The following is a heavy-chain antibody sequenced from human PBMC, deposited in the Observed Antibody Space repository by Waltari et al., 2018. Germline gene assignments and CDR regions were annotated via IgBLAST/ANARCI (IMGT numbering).Heavy chain of an antibody. V-gene: IGHV3-21*01. CDR2: ISSSSSYI. CDR1: GFTFSSSS. D-gene: IGHD3-22*01. Sequence: EVQLVESGGGLVKPGGSLRLSCAASGFTFSSSSMNWVRQAPGKGLEWVSSISSSSSYIYYADSVKGRFTISRDNAKNSLYLQMNSLRAEDTAVYYCARGITMTYDYWGQGTLVTVSS. J-gene: IGHJ4*02. CDR3: ARGITMTYDY.